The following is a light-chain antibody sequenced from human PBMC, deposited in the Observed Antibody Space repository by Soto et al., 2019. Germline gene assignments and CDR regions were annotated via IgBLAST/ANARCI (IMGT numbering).Light chain of an antibody. CDR2: AAS. J-gene: IGKJ1*01. CDR1: QTVSSTY. V-gene: IGKV3-20*01. CDR3: EQYNSSPWT. Sequence: EIVLTQSPGTLSLSPGERGTLSCRASQTVSSTYFAWYQQKPGQAPRLLIYAASSRATGIPDRFSGSGSGTDVTLTIDRLEAEDVGVYYCEQYNSSPWTFGQGTKVQIK.